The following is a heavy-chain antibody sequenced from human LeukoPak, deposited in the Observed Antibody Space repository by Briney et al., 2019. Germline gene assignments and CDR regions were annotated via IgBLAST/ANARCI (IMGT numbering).Heavy chain of an antibody. CDR3: ARGISYCSSTSCFWFDP. Sequence: SQTLSLTCAVSGGSISSDGYSWSWIRQPPGKGLEWIGYIYHSGNTYYNPSLKSRVTISVDRSKNQFSLKLSSVTAADTAVYYCARGISYCSSTSCFWFDPWGQGTLVTVSS. CDR2: IYHSGNT. D-gene: IGHD2-2*01. V-gene: IGHV4-30-2*01. J-gene: IGHJ5*02. CDR1: GGSISSDGYS.